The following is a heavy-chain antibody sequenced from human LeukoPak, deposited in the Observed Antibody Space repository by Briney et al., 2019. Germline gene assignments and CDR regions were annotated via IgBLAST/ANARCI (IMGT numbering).Heavy chain of an antibody. D-gene: IGHD3-10*01. V-gene: IGHV1-2*02. Sequence: GASVTVSCKASGYTFTRYYMHWVRQAPGQGLEWMGWINPNSGGTNYAQKFQGRVTMTRDTSISTAYMELSRLRSDDTAVYYCARVSTMVRGVITLDYWGQGTLVTVSS. CDR1: GYTFTRYY. CDR2: INPNSGGT. J-gene: IGHJ4*02. CDR3: ARVSTMVRGVITLDY.